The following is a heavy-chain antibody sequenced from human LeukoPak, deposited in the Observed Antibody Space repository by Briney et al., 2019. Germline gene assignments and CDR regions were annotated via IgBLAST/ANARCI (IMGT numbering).Heavy chain of an antibody. V-gene: IGHV4-59*01. D-gene: IGHD6-19*01. J-gene: IGHJ3*02. Sequence: SETLSLTCTVSGASINIYYWSWLRQPPGEGLEWIGYISNGGSTIYNPSLMSRVTISVDPSKNQSSLRLTSVTAADTAVYYCVRLQPNSGEWAFDIWGQGTMVSVSS. CDR1: GASINIYY. CDR3: VRLQPNSGEWAFDI. CDR2: ISNGGST.